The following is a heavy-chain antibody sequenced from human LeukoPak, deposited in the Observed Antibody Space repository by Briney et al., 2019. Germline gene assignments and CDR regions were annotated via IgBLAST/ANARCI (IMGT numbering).Heavy chain of an antibody. CDR1: GFTFSSYG. CDR2: IRYDGSTK. Sequence: GGSLRLSCAASGFTFSSYGMHWVRQAPGKGLEWVTFIRYDGSTKSYADSVKGRFTIARDNSKNTLYLQMNSLRAEDTAVYFCAKVYNNGFDYWGQGALVTVSS. V-gene: IGHV3-30*02. J-gene: IGHJ4*02. CDR3: AKVYNNGFDY. D-gene: IGHD1-14*01.